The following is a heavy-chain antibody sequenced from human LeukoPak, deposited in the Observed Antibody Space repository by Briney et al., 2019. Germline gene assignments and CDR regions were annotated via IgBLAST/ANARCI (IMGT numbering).Heavy chain of an antibody. J-gene: IGHJ4*02. V-gene: IGHV3-23*01. D-gene: IGHD2-2*01. Sequence: GGSLRLSCAASGFTFSSYTVSWVRQAPGKGLEWVSAISGSGDSTYYADSVKGRFTISRDNSKNTLYLQMNSLRVEDTAVYYCAKDSTLYCSSSGCRTLYWGQGTLVTVSS. CDR2: ISGSGDST. CDR3: AKDSTLYCSSSGCRTLY. CDR1: GFTFSSYT.